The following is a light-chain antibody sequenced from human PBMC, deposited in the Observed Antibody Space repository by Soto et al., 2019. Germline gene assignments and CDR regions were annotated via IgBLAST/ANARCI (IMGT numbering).Light chain of an antibody. CDR2: DAS. V-gene: IGKV1-33*01. CDR3: QQYESLPRT. J-gene: IGKJ1*01. Sequence: DIQMTQSPSSLSASVGASVAITCQATQGINYYLYWYQLKPGKAPKVLIYDASNLETGVPSRFSGSGSGTEFTLTISSLQPEDFATYYCQQYESLPRTFGQGTKV. CDR1: QGINYY.